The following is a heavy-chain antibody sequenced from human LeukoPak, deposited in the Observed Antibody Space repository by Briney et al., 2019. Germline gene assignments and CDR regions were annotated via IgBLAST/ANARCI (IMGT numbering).Heavy chain of an antibody. CDR3: ARGSSSWYDAFDI. V-gene: IGHV3-7*01. D-gene: IGHD6-13*01. Sequence: GGSLRLSCAASGFTFSNSWMTWVRQAPGKGLEWVANIKQDGSEKYYVDSVKGRFTISRDNAKNSLYLQMNSLRAEDTAVYYCARGSSSWYDAFDIWGQGTMVTVSS. CDR1: GFTFSNSW. CDR2: IKQDGSEK. J-gene: IGHJ3*02.